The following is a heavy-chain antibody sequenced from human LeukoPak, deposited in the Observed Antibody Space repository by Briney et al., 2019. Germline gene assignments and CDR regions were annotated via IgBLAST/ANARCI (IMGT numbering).Heavy chain of an antibody. Sequence: PGGSLRLSCAASGITFSSYGMSWARQAPGKGLEWVSSISSTGGTTYYADSVKGRFTISRDNSKNTLYLQMNSLRAEDTAVYYCAREYCSGGSCYNDAFDIWGQGTMVTVSS. J-gene: IGHJ3*02. CDR3: AREYCSGGSCYNDAFDI. V-gene: IGHV3-23*01. CDR2: ISSTGGTT. CDR1: GITFSSYG. D-gene: IGHD2-15*01.